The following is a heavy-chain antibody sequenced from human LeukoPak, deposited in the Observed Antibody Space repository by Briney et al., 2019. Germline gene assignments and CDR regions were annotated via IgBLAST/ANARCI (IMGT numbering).Heavy chain of an antibody. CDR3: AKKRVITTPDAIDWYFDL. V-gene: IGHV3-23*01. Sequence: GGSLRLSCAASGFTFSNAWMSWVRQAPGKGLEWVSILSGSGGATYYADSVKGRFTISRDNSENTLFLQMNNLGAEDTALYYCAKKRVITTPDAIDWYFDLWGRGTLVTVSS. CDR2: LSGSGGAT. CDR1: GFTFSNAW. D-gene: IGHD1-1*01. J-gene: IGHJ2*01.